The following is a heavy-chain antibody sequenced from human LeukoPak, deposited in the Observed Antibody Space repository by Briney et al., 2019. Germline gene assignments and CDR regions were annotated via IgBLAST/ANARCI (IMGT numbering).Heavy chain of an antibody. CDR3: VRESGSYFHY. CDR1: GGSMNNYF. Sequence: SETLSLTCTVSGGSMNNYFWNWLRQSPDKGLEWIGYVYYSGTTKYNPSLKSRVTISVDLSKSQFSLKLNSLTAADTAVYYCVRESGSYFHYWGPGTQVTVSS. CDR2: VYYSGTT. D-gene: IGHD1-26*01. V-gene: IGHV4-59*01. J-gene: IGHJ4*02.